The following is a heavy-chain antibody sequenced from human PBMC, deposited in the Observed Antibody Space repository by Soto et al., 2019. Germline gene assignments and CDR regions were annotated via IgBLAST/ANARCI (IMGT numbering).Heavy chain of an antibody. V-gene: IGHV1-69*02. D-gene: IGHD3-10*01. CDR3: ARGVTRYYGTGSYLFRY. Sequence: SVKVSCKASGGTFSSYTISWVRQAPGQGLEWMGRIIPILGIANYAQKFQGRVTITADKSTSTAYMELSSLRSEDTAVYYCARGVTRYYGTGSYLFRYWGQGTLVTVSS. CDR1: GGTFSSYT. J-gene: IGHJ4*02. CDR2: IIPILGIA.